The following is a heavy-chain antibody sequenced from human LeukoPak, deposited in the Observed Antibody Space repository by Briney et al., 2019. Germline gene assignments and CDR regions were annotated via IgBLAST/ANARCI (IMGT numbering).Heavy chain of an antibody. V-gene: IGHV3-30*03. CDR1: GFTFSSYG. CDR2: ISYDGTNK. CDR3: ARDHSSGWYSDYFDY. D-gene: IGHD6-19*01. J-gene: IGHJ4*02. Sequence: ETSLRLSCAASGFTFSSYGMHWVRQAPGKGLEWVAVISYDGTNKYYADSVKGRFTISRDNSKNTLYLQMNSLRAEDTAVYYCARDHSSGWYSDYFDYWGQGTLVTVS.